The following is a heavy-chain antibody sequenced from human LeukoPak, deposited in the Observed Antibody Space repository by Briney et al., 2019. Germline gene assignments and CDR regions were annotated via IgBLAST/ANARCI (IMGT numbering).Heavy chain of an antibody. CDR2: IRYDGSNK. CDR1: GFIFSNYG. J-gene: IGHJ4*02. CDR3: AKPMYSSGPFVDY. D-gene: IGHD6-19*01. Sequence: PGGSLRLSCAASGFIFSNYGMHWVRQAPGKGLEWVAFIRYDGSNKYYADSVKGRFTISRDNSKNTLYLQMNSLRAEDTAVYYCAKPMYSSGPFVDYWGQGTLVTVSS. V-gene: IGHV3-30*02.